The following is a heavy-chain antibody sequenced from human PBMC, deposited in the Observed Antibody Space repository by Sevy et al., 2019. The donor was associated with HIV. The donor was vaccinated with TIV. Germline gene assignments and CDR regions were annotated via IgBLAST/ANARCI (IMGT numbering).Heavy chain of an antibody. J-gene: IGHJ6*02. D-gene: IGHD6-13*01. CDR2: ISGSGGST. CDR3: AKNRGIAAAGLLGGHYYYYGMDV. Sequence: GGSLRLSCAASGFTFSSYAMSWVRQAPGKGLEWVSAISGSGGSTYYADSVKGRFTISRDNSKNTLYLQMNSLRAEDTAVYYCAKNRGIAAAGLLGGHYYYYGMDVWGQGTTVTVSS. CDR1: GFTFSSYA. V-gene: IGHV3-23*01.